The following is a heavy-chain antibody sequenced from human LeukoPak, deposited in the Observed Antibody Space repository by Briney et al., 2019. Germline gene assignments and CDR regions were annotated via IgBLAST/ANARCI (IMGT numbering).Heavy chain of an antibody. CDR2: IYHSGST. D-gene: IGHD4-23*01. Sequence: SETLSLTCAVSGGSISSSNWWSWVRQPPGKGLEWIGEIYHSGSTNYNPSLKSRVTISIDTSKNQFSLKLSSVTAADTAVYYCARGDSTVTPKYFQYWGQGTLVTVSS. J-gene: IGHJ1*01. CDR3: ARGDSTVTPKYFQY. V-gene: IGHV4-4*02. CDR1: GGSISSSNW.